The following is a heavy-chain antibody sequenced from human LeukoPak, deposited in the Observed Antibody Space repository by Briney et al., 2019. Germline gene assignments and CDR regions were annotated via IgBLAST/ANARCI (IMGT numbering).Heavy chain of an antibody. D-gene: IGHD3-10*01. J-gene: IGHJ5*02. V-gene: IGHV4-39*01. CDR1: GASVSSGSFY. CDR3: ARHSGSGSLSRPFDP. CDR2: IYYTGST. Sequence: KPSETLSLTCSVSGASVSSGSFYWGWLRQSPGKGLEWIATIYYTGSTYYDPSLKSRVSISIDTSNNQFPLNVKSVSAADTAVYYCARHSGSGSLSRPFDPWGQGTLVTVTS.